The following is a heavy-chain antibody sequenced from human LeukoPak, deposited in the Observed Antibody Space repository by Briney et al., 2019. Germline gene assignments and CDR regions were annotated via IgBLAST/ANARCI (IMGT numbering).Heavy chain of an antibody. CDR3: ARDEKGILTGYWNFDY. CDR1: GYTFTGYY. V-gene: IGHV1-2*02. Sequence: ASVKVSCKASGYTFTGYYIHWVRQAPGQGLEWMGWINPNSGGTNYAQEFQGRVTMTRDTSISTAYMELSRLRSDDTAVYYCARDEKGILTGYWNFDYWGQGTLVTVSS. J-gene: IGHJ4*02. CDR2: INPNSGGT. D-gene: IGHD3-9*01.